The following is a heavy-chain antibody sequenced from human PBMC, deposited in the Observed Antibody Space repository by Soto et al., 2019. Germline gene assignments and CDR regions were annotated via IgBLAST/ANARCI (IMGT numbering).Heavy chain of an antibody. J-gene: IGHJ3*01. V-gene: IGHV3-33*01. CDR3: ARYPRPRYCTGGECYRNDIFDH. CDR2: VWFYGSAGTSK. CDR1: GFSFSSFG. D-gene: IGHD2-8*02. Sequence: QVHLVESGGGVVQSGRSLSLSCAASGFSFSSFGVHWVRQAPGKGLEWVAVVWFYGSAGTSKYYADSVKGRFTISGDNSKHTLSLQKDSMRVENACIDYCARYPRPRYCTGGECYRNDIFDHLGRRTLVAV.